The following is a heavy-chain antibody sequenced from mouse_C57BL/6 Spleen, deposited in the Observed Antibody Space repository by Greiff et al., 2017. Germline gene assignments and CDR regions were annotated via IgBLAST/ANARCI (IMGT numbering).Heavy chain of an antibody. J-gene: IGHJ3*01. Sequence: VKLMESGPELVKPGASVKISCKASGYAFSSSWMNWVKQRPGKGLEWIGRIYPGDGDTNYNGKFKGKATLTADKSSSTAYMQLSSLTSEDSAVYFCARSGLRPLFAYWGQGTLVTVSA. CDR2: IYPGDGDT. CDR3: ARSGLRPLFAY. D-gene: IGHD1-2*01. CDR1: GYAFSSSW. V-gene: IGHV1-82*01.